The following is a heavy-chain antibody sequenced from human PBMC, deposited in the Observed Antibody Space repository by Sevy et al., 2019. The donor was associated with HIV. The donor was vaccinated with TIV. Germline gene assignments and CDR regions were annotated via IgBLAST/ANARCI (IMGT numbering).Heavy chain of an antibody. CDR1: GFTFSSHA. CDR2: ISASGGRT. CDR3: AGESSSWYPFDY. Sequence: GGSLRLSCAASGFTFSSHAMSCVRQAPGKGLQWVSGISASGGRTDYADSVKGRFTISRDNSKNMLYLQVNSLRVEDTAVYYCAGESSSWYPFDYWGQGTLVTVSS. V-gene: IGHV3-23*01. D-gene: IGHD6-13*01. J-gene: IGHJ4*02.